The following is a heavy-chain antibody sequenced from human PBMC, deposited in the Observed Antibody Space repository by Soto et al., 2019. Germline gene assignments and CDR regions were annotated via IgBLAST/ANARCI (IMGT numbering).Heavy chain of an antibody. CDR3: ARHLPYCGGDCYSLDY. D-gene: IGHD2-21*02. V-gene: IGHV4-59*08. J-gene: IGHJ4*02. Sequence: PSETLSLTCVVSGASFGTYYWSWIRQPPGKGLEWIGYIYYSASTNYSPSLKSRVTISVDTSKNQFSLNLSSVTAADTAVYYCARHLPYCGGDCYSLDYWGQGTLVTVSS. CDR1: GASFGTYY. CDR2: IYYSAST.